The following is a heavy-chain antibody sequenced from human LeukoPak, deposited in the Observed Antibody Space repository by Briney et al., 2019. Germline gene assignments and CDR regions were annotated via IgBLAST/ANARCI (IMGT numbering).Heavy chain of an antibody. Sequence: PGGSLRLSCAASGFTFSSYSMNWVRQAPGKGPEWVSSISSSSSYIYYADSVKGRFTISRDNAKNSLYLQMNSLRAEDTAVYYCANLGYYYGSGSPMPRWGQGTLVTVSS. V-gene: IGHV3-21*01. CDR1: GFTFSSYS. J-gene: IGHJ4*02. D-gene: IGHD3-10*01. CDR2: ISSSSSYI. CDR3: ANLGYYYGSGSPMPR.